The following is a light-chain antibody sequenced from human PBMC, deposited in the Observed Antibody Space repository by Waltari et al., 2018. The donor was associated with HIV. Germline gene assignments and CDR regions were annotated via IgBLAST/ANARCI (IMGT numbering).Light chain of an antibody. CDR1: SPNIRAGYH. V-gene: IGLV1-40*01. Sequence: QSVLTQPPSVSAAPGQRVTIPCTGSSPNIRAGYHLHWYQQLPGTAPKLLIYGNTNRPSGVSDRFSGSKSGTSASLAITGLQAEDEADYYCQSYDSRQSGFWVFGGGTTLTVL. CDR2: GNT. CDR3: QSYDSRQSGFWV. J-gene: IGLJ3*02.